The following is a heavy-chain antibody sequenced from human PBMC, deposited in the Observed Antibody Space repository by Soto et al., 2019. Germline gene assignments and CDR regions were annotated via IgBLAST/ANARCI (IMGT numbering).Heavy chain of an antibody. Sequence: QVPLVQSGAEVKKPGASVKVSCKASGYTFTTYDIQWVRQATGQGLEWMGWMDPNSGVTAYAEKFQDRVTMTRNTSTNTAQMELSSLRSDDTAVYYCARLRKFDFWRKGLDVWGQGTTVTVSS. D-gene: IGHD3-3*01. V-gene: IGHV1-8*01. J-gene: IGHJ6*02. CDR2: MDPNSGVT. CDR1: GYTFTTYD. CDR3: ARLRKFDFWRKGLDV.